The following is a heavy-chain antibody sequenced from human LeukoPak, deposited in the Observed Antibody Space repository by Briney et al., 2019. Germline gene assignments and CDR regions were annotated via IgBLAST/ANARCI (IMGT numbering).Heavy chain of an antibody. J-gene: IGHJ3*02. Sequence: ASVKVSCKASGYTFTSYGISWVRQAPGQGLEWMGWINPNSGGTNYAQKFQGRVTMTRDTSISTAYMELSRLRSDDTAVYYCARGTMVDAFDIWGQGTMVTVSS. V-gene: IGHV1-2*02. D-gene: IGHD3-10*01. CDR2: INPNSGGT. CDR1: GYTFTSYG. CDR3: ARGTMVDAFDI.